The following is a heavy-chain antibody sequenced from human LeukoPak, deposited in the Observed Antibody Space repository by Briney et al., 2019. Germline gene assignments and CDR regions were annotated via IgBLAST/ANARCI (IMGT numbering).Heavy chain of an antibody. CDR3: ARAEETYYYGSGSYPYGMDV. Sequence: PSETLSLTCTVSGGSISSSSYYWGWIRQPPGKGLEWIGSIYYSGSTYYNPSLKSRVTISVDTSKNQFSLKLSSVTAADTAFYYCARAEETYYYGSGSYPYGMDVWGQGTTVTVSS. V-gene: IGHV4-39*07. CDR1: GGSISSSSYY. CDR2: IYYSGST. J-gene: IGHJ6*02. D-gene: IGHD3-10*01.